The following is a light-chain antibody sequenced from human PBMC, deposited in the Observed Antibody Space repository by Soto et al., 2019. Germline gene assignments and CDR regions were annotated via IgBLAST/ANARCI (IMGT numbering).Light chain of an antibody. CDR1: QSLSNK. V-gene: IGKV3-15*01. J-gene: IGKJ4*01. Sequence: EIVMTQSPATLSLSPGERASLSCRASQSLSNKLAWYQQKPGQAPRLLIYGVSTRATDIPVRFSAGGSGTEFTPTISSLQSEDFAVYYCQQYDNWPLTFGGGTKVDIK. CDR2: GVS. CDR3: QQYDNWPLT.